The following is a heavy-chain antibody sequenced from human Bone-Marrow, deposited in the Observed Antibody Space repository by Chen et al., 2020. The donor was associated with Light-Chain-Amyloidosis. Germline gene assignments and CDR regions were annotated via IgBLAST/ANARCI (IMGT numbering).Heavy chain of an antibody. CDR3: TRDVPSKARFLEWVGFDP. J-gene: IGHJ5*02. CDR2: IRSKAYGGTT. CDR1: GFTFGDYA. D-gene: IGHD3-3*01. V-gene: IGHV3-49*04. Sequence: EVQLVESGGGLVQPGRSLRLSCTASGFTFGDYAMSWVRQAPGKGLEWVGFIRSKAYGGTTEYAASVKGRFTISRDDSKSIAYLQMSSLKTEDTAVYYCTRDVPSKARFLEWVGFDPWGQGTLVTVSS.